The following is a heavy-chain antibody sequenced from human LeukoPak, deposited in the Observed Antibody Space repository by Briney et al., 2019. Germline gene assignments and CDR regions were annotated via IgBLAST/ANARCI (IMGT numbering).Heavy chain of an antibody. J-gene: IGHJ4*02. CDR3: VRDKVGFDY. Sequence: GGYLRLSCAASGFTFSSSWMSWVRQAPGKGLEWVANIKQDGSEKYYVDSVKGRFTISRDNAKNSLYLQMNSLRAEDTAVYYCVRDKVGFDYWGQGTLVTVSS. CDR1: GFTFSSSW. V-gene: IGHV3-7*03. CDR2: IKQDGSEK.